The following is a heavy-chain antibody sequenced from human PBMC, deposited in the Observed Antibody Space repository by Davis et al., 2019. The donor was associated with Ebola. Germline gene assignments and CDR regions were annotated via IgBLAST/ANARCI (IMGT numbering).Heavy chain of an antibody. J-gene: IGHJ4*02. CDR2: IYHSAST. V-gene: IGHV4-38-2*02. CDR3: ARVDDFWSGYFDY. D-gene: IGHD3-3*01. Sequence: MPSETLSPTCTVSASSISSGYYWGCIRQPPGKGLEWIGSIYHSASTYYNPSLKSRVTISVDTSKNQFSLKLSSVTAADTAVYYCARVDDFWSGYFDYWGQGTLVTVSS. CDR1: ASSISSGYY.